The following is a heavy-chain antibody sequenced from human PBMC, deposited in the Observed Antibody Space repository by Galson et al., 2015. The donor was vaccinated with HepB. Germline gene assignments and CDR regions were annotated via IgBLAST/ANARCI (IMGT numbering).Heavy chain of an antibody. V-gene: IGHV1-69*01. CDR1: GGSFSRYA. CDR2: IIPMYGVA. Sequence: SCKASGGSFSRYAMSWFRQAPGEGLEWMGGIIPMYGVAQYGQKLQGRVTIDADESTSTLYMELSSLRSEDTAVYYCARVDGEDDYDTSGFPYWGQGTLVTVSS. J-gene: IGHJ4*02. D-gene: IGHD3-22*01. CDR3: ARVDGEDDYDTSGFPY.